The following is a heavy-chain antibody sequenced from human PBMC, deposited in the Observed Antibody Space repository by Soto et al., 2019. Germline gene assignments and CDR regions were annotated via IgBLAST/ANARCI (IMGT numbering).Heavy chain of an antibody. CDR1: GGSISSSSYY. CDR2: IYYSGST. V-gene: IGHV4-39*02. J-gene: IGHJ4*02. Sequence: PSETLSLTCTVSGGSISSSSYYWGWIRQPPGKGLEWIGSIYYSGSTYYNPSLKSRVTISVDTSKNHFSLQLTSVTAADTAVYYCARWVSGDSSDYRFDYWGQGTLVTVSS. D-gene: IGHD3-22*01. CDR3: ARWVSGDSSDYRFDY.